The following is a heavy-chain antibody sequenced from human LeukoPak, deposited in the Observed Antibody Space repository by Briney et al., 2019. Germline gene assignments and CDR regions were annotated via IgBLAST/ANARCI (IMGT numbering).Heavy chain of an antibody. CDR2: ISGDGGST. Sequence: GGSLRPSCAASGFTFDDYAMHWVRQAPGKGLEWVSLISGDGGSTYYADSMRGRFTISRDNSKNSLYLQMNSLRTEDTAFYYCAKDIRDIWFGELEHWGQGILVTVSS. J-gene: IGHJ4*02. V-gene: IGHV3-43*02. CDR1: GFTFDDYA. CDR3: AKDIRDIWFGELEH. D-gene: IGHD3-10*01.